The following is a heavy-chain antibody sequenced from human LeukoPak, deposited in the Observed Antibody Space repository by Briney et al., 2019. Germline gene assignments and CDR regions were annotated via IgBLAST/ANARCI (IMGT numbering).Heavy chain of an antibody. D-gene: IGHD2-15*01. CDR2: ISWNSGSR. J-gene: IGHJ6*02. V-gene: IGHV3-9*01. Sequence: GGSLRLSCAASGFTFDDYAMYWVRQGPGKGLEWVSGISWNSGSRGYADSVKGRFTISRDNAKNSLYLQMNSLRAEDTALYYCAKDIWDCSGGSCPKIYYYNGMDVWGQGTTVTVSS. CDR3: AKDIWDCSGGSCPKIYYYNGMDV. CDR1: GFTFDDYA.